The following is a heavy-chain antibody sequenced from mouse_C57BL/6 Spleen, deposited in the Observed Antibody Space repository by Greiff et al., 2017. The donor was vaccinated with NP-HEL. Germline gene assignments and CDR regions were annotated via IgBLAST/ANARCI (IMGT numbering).Heavy chain of an antibody. Sequence: QVQLQQPGAELVRPGSSVKLSCTASGYTFTSYWMDWVKQRPGQGLEWIGNIYPSDSETHYNQKFKDKATLTVDKSSSTAYMQLSSLTSEDSAVYYCALLTGLWYFDVWGTGTTVTVSS. J-gene: IGHJ1*03. CDR2: IYPSDSET. CDR3: ALLTGLWYFDV. CDR1: GYTFTSYW. V-gene: IGHV1-61*01. D-gene: IGHD4-1*01.